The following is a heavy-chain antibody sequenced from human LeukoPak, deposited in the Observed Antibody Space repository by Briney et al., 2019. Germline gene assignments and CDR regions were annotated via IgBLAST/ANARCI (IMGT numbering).Heavy chain of an antibody. CDR3: ARDRGVGGSYYTH. J-gene: IGHJ4*02. V-gene: IGHV3-7*01. D-gene: IGHD1-26*01. Sequence: GGSLRLSCAASGFTFSSYWMSWVRQAPGKGLEWVANIKQDGSEKYYVDSVKGRFTISRDNAKNSLYLQMNSLRAEDTAVYYCARDRGVGGSYYTHWGQGTLVTVSS. CDR1: GFTFSSYW. CDR2: IKQDGSEK.